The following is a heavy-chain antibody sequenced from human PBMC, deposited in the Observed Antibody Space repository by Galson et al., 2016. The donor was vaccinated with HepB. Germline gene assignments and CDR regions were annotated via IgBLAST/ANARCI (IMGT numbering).Heavy chain of an antibody. Sequence: SLRLSCAASGFTVSNNYMNWVRQAPGKGLEWVSVIYRGGDPYYADSVKGRFTLSRDNSKNTLYLQMNSLRAEDTAVYYCARDDYSGGRGSPDYWGQGTLVTVSS. J-gene: IGHJ4*02. CDR1: GFTVSNNY. D-gene: IGHD4/OR15-4a*01. CDR2: IYRGGDP. CDR3: ARDDYSGGRGSPDY. V-gene: IGHV3-53*01.